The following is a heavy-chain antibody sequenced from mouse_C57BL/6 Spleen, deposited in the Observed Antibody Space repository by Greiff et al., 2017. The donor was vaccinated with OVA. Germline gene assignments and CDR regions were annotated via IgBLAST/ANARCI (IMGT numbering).Heavy chain of an antibody. V-gene: IGHV1-61*01. CDR3: ARSSNWDAWFAY. D-gene: IGHD4-1*01. CDR2: IYPSDSET. CDR1: GYTFTSYW. Sequence: VHLQQSGAELVRPGSSVKLSCKASGYTFTSYWMDWVKQRPGQGLEWIGNIYPSDSETHYNQKFKDKATLTVDKSSSTAYMQLSSLTSEDSAVYYCARSSNWDAWFAYWGQGTLVTVSA. J-gene: IGHJ3*01.